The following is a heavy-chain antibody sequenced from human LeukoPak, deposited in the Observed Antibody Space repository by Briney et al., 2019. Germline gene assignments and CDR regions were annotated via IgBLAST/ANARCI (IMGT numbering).Heavy chain of an antibody. CDR3: ARESSIPAYCSSTSCYLDWFDP. J-gene: IGHJ5*02. V-gene: IGHV3-30*02. CDR1: GFTFSSYD. D-gene: IGHD2-2*01. CDR2: IRYDGSNK. Sequence: AGGSLRLSCAASGFTFSSYDMHWVRQAPGTGLERVAYIRYDGSNKYYADSVKGRFTISRDNAKNSLYLQMNSLRAEDTAVYYCARESSIPAYCSSTSCYLDWFDPWGQGTLVTVSS.